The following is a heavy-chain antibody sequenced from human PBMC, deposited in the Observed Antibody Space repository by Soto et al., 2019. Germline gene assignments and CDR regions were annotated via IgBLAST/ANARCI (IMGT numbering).Heavy chain of an antibody. Sequence: ASVKVSCKASGYTFTGYYMHWVRQAPGQGLEWMGWINPNSGGTNYAQKFQGWVTMTRDTSISTAYLQWSSLKASDTAMYYCARHLRDSSPFDYWGQGTLVTVSS. D-gene: IGHD3-22*01. V-gene: IGHV1-2*04. CDR2: INPNSGGT. CDR3: ARHLRDSSPFDY. J-gene: IGHJ4*02. CDR1: GYTFTGYY.